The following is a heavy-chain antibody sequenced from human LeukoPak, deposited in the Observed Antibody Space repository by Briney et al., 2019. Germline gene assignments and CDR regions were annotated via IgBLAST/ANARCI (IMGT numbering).Heavy chain of an antibody. D-gene: IGHD2-21*02. J-gene: IGHJ4*02. CDR3: ARVVVPAIHGLDY. CDR2: ISYDGYNK. Sequence: PGGSLRLSCAAPGSTFSNYALHWVRQAPGKGLEWVAVISYDGYNKYYADSVKGRFTISRDNSKNTLYLQMNSLRAEDTAVYYCARVVVPAIHGLDYWGQGTLVTVSS. V-gene: IGHV3-30*04. CDR1: GSTFSNYA.